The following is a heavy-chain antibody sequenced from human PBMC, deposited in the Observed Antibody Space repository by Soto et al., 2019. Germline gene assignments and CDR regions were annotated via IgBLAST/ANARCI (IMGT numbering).Heavy chain of an antibody. J-gene: IGHJ6*02. Sequence: QVQLVQSGAEVKKPGSSVKVSCKASGGTFSSYAISWVRQAPGQGLEWMGGIIPIFGTANYAQKFQGRVTITADASTSTAYMELSRLRSEDTAVYYCARDIYDSSGYYYDYYGMDVWGQGTTVTVSS. CDR3: ARDIYDSSGYYYDYYGMDV. CDR1: GGTFSSYA. CDR2: IIPIFGTA. V-gene: IGHV1-69*01. D-gene: IGHD3-22*01.